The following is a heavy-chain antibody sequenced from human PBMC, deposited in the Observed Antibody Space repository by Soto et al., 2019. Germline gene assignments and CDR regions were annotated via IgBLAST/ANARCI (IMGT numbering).Heavy chain of an antibody. Sequence: PSETLSLTCTVSGGSISSYYWSWIRQPPGKGLEWIGYIYYSGSTNYNPSLKSRVTISVDTSKNQFSLKLSSVTAADTAVYYCARASSELAGRGYYYGMDVWGQGTTVTVSS. CDR2: IYYSGST. V-gene: IGHV4-59*01. J-gene: IGHJ6*02. CDR3: ARASSELAGRGYYYGMDV. D-gene: IGHD6-19*01. CDR1: GGSISSYY.